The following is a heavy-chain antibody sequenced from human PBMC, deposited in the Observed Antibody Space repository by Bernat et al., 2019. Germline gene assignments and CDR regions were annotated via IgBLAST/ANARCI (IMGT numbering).Heavy chain of an antibody. J-gene: IGHJ4*02. V-gene: IGHV3-48*01. CDR2: ISSSSTTT. Sequence: EVQLVESGGGLVEPGGSLRLSCAASGFTFRSYSMTWVRQAPGKGLEWVSYISSSSTTTYDADSVKGRFTISRDSAKNLLFLQMDSLRVEDTAVYYCARDKGENFDYWGQGTLVTVSS. D-gene: IGHD3-16*01. CDR1: GFTFRSYS. CDR3: ARDKGENFDY.